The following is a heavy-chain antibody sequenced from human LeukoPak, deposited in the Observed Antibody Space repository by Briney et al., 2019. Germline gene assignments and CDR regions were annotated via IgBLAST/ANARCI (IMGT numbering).Heavy chain of an antibody. D-gene: IGHD4-17*01. J-gene: IGHJ4*02. CDR2: INPYSGGT. V-gene: IGHV1-2*02. CDR3: ARLGLTVTSDIDW. CDR1: GSTFIDYY. Sequence: ASVKVSCKASGSTFIDYYTHWVRQAPGQGLEWMGWINPYSGGTNYAQKFQGRVTMTRDTSISTAYMELNSLRSDDTAVYYCARLGLTVTSDIDWWGQGTLVTVSS.